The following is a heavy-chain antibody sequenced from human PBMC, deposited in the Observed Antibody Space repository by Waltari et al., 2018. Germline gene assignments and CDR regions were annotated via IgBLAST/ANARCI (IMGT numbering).Heavy chain of an antibody. D-gene: IGHD6-19*01. CDR1: GGSFSGYY. CDR2: INHSGST. J-gene: IGHJ6*03. CDR3: ARGRGWYYYYYMDV. Sequence: QVQLQQWGAGLLKPSETLSLTCAVYGGSFSGYYWSWIRQPPGKGLEWIGEINHSGSTNYNPSLNSRVTISVDTSKNQFSLKLSSVTAADTAVYYCARGRGWYYYYYMDVWGKGTTVTVSS. V-gene: IGHV4-34*01.